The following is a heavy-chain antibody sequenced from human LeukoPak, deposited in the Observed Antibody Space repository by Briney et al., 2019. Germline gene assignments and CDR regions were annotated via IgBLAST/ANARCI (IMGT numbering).Heavy chain of an antibody. V-gene: IGHV4-59*08. D-gene: IGHD3-9*01. CDR3: VRRVRYFGQNDY. J-gene: IGHJ4*02. CDR1: GASMSDYY. CDR2: IYYTGST. Sequence: KTSETLSLTCTVSGASMSDYYWSWIRQPPGKGLEWIGYIYYTGSTNYNPSLKSRVTMSVDTSKNQISLKLSSVTAADSAVYYCVRRVRYFGQNDYWGQRTLVTVSS.